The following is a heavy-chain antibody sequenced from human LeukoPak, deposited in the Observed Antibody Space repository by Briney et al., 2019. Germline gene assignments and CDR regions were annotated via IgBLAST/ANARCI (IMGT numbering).Heavy chain of an antibody. CDR3: ARDYCSSTSCLFDY. J-gene: IGHJ4*02. CDR1: GFSLSNYG. CDR2: IWGDQRYK. V-gene: IGHV3-33*01. D-gene: IGHD2-2*01. Sequence: PGGSLRLSCTASGFSLSNYGMHWVRQAPGKGLEWVAIIWGDQRYKHYADSVKGRFTISRDNSKNTLYLEMNSLRVEDTAVYYCARDYCSSTSCLFDYWGQGTLVTVSS.